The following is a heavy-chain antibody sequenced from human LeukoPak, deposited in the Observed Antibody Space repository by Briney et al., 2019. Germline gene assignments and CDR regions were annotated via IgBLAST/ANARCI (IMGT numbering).Heavy chain of an antibody. J-gene: IGHJ4*02. CDR3: ARDLTTVTTPLGY. CDR1: GYTFTGYY. CDR2: INPNSGGT. D-gene: IGHD4-17*01. Sequence: GASVKVSCKASGYTFTGYYMHWVRQAPGQGLEWMGRINPNSGGTNYAQKFQGRVTMTRDTSISTACMELSRLRSDDTAVYYCARDLTTVTTPLGYWGQGTLVTVSS. V-gene: IGHV1-2*06.